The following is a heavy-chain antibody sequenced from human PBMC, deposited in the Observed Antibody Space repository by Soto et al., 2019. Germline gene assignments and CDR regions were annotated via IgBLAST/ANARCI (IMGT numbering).Heavy chain of an antibody. CDR2: FSAGGDYR. CDR1: GFSFSDYS. Sequence: EVQLLQSGGGLAQPGGSLTLSCAASGFSFSDYSMNWGRRAPGKGLEWVSAFSAGGDYRHYADSVKGRFTISRDNSKNTLFLQMNSLRAEDTARYYCAREARYDRGVYHYEGIDYWGQGTLVTVSS. J-gene: IGHJ4*02. D-gene: IGHD3-22*01. CDR3: AREARYDRGVYHYEGIDY. V-gene: IGHV3-23*01.